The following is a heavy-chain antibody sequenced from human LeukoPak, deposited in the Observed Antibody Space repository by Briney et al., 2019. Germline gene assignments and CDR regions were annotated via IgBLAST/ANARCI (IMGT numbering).Heavy chain of an antibody. J-gene: IGHJ4*02. D-gene: IGHD1-26*01. V-gene: IGHV3-9*01. CDR3: ARDRGVGALDY. CDR2: ISWNSGSI. Sequence: PGGSLRLSCAASGFTFSSYAMPWVRQAPGKGLEWVSGISWNSGSIGYADSVKGRFTISRDNAKNSLYLQMNSLRAEDTAVYYCARDRGVGALDYWGQGTLVTVSS. CDR1: GFTFSSYA.